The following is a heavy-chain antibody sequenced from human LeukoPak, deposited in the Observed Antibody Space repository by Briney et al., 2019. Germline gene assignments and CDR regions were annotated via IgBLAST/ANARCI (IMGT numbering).Heavy chain of an antibody. Sequence: GGSLRLSCAASGFTFSSYSMNWVRQAPGRGLEWVSSIGSSSSYIYYADSVKGRFTISRDNAKNSLYLQMNSLRAEDTAVYYCARGHRKYYYYGMDVWGQGTTVTVSS. V-gene: IGHV3-21*01. CDR3: ARGHRKYYYYGMDV. CDR2: IGSSSSYI. CDR1: GFTFSSYS. J-gene: IGHJ6*02.